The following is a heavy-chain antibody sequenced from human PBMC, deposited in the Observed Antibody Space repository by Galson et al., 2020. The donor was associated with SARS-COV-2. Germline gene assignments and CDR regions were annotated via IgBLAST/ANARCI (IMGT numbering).Heavy chain of an antibody. CDR3: AREGVTARDYYYGMGV. V-gene: IGHV3-53*01. D-gene: IGHD3-10*01. CDR1: GFTVSSNY. Sequence: GGSLRLSCAASGFTVSSNYMSWVRQAPGKGLEGVSVIYSGRITYYADSVKRRFTISRDNSKNTLYLQMNSLRAEDTAVYYCAREGVTARDYYYGMGVWGQATTVTGSS. J-gene: IGHJ6*02. CDR2: IYSGRIT.